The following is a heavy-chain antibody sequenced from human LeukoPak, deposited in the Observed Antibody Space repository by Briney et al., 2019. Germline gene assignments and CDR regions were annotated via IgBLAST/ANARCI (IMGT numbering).Heavy chain of an antibody. D-gene: IGHD4-17*01. CDR1: GFTYSSYA. Sequence: GGSLRLSCAASGFTYSSYAMSWVRQAPWKGLEWVSAISGSGGSTYYADSVKGRFTISRDNSKNTLYLQMNSLRAEDTAVYYCGTTVTTGVADYWGQGTLVTVSS. CDR3: GTTVTTGVADY. J-gene: IGHJ4*02. V-gene: IGHV3-23*01. CDR2: ISGSGGST.